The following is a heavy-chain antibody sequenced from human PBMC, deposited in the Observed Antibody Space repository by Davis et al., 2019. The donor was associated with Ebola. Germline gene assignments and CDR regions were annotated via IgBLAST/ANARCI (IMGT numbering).Heavy chain of an antibody. D-gene: IGHD3-16*01. V-gene: IGHV3-23*01. J-gene: IGHJ4*02. CDR1: GFTFSSYA. CDR3: VVVGYYFEY. CDR2: INDSGRSS. Sequence: GESLKISCAASGFTFSSYAMDWVRQAPGKELEWVSSINDSGRSSYYADSVKGRFTISRDNSKNTMYLQMNSLRAEDTALYYCVVVGYYFEYWGQGTLVTVSS.